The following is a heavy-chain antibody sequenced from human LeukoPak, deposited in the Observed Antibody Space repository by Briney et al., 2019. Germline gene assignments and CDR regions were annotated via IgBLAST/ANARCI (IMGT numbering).Heavy chain of an antibody. CDR3: ARDAAIAVVPAAKGGAFDI. CDR1: GGSISSNTYY. V-gene: IGHV4-31*03. CDR2: IYYNGGT. J-gene: IGHJ3*02. Sequence: SQTLSLTCTVSGGSISSNTYYWSWIRQHPGKGLEWIGFIYYNGGTYYNPSLKSRVTISVDTSKNQFSLRLSSVTAADTAVYYCARDAAIAVVPAAKGGAFDIWGQGTMVTVSS. D-gene: IGHD2-2*01.